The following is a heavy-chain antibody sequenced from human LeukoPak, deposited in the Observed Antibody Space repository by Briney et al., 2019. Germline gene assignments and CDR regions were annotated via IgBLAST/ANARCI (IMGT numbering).Heavy chain of an antibody. CDR3: ATSHDVKTAPYDL. CDR2: IFTSGWT. J-gene: IGHJ5*02. CDR1: GGSISSYY. V-gene: IGHV4-4*09. D-gene: IGHD2-21*01. Sequence: PSETLSLTCTVSGGSISSYYWSWVRQSPGKGLEWIGYIFTSGWTDYNPSLKSRVTMSVDTSKNQLSMELRFLTAAGTAVYYCATSHDVKTAPYDLWGQGTLVTVSS.